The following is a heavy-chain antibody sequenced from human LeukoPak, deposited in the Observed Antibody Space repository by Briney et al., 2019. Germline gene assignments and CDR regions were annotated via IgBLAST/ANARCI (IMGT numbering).Heavy chain of an antibody. V-gene: IGHV3-23*01. J-gene: IGHJ4*02. CDR2: ISGSGGST. Sequence: GGSLRLSCAASGFTFSSYAMSWVRQAPGKGLEWVSAISGSGGSTYYADSVRGRFTIFRDNSKNTLYLQMNSLRAEDTAVYYCAGGYCTGGVCLRWDYWGQGTLVTVSS. D-gene: IGHD2-8*02. CDR3: AGGYCTGGVCLRWDY. CDR1: GFTFSSYA.